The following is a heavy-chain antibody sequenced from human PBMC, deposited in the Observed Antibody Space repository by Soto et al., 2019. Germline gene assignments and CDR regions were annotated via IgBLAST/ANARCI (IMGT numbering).Heavy chain of an antibody. D-gene: IGHD5-18*01. J-gene: IGHJ6*02. CDR3: ARKNPMDTAMVTARSHYYGMDV. CDR2: IIPIFGTA. V-gene: IGHV1-69*13. Sequence: ASVKVSCKASGGTFSSYAISWVRQAPGQGLEWMGGIIPIFGTANYAQKFQGRVTITADESTSTAYMELSSLRSEDTAVYYCARKNPMDTAMVTARSHYYGMDVWGQGTTVTVSS. CDR1: GGTFSSYA.